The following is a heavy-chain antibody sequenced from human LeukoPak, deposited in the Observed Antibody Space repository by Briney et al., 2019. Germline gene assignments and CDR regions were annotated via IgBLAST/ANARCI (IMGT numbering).Heavy chain of an antibody. V-gene: IGHV3-7*01. CDR2: IKQDGSEK. J-gene: IGHJ6*02. Sequence: PGGSLRLSCAAPGFTFSSYWMSWVRQAPGKGLEWVASIKQDGSEKYYVDSVKGRFTISRDNAKKSLFLQMNSLRAEDTAVYYCARDSGIAPAGYYHYYGMDVWGQGTTVTVSS. D-gene: IGHD6-13*01. CDR3: ARDSGIAPAGYYHYYGMDV. CDR1: GFTFSSYW.